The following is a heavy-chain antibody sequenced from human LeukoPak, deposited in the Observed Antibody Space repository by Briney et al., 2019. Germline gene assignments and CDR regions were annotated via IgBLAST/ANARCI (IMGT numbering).Heavy chain of an antibody. CDR2: ILPIFATA. Sequence: ASVKVSCKAYGRTFSTYAISWVRQAPGQGLEWIGGILPIFATANYAPEFQGRVTITADESTSTAYMELSSLRSEATAVYYCARSFHSSGWYHDYWGQGTLVTVSS. CDR1: GRTFSTYA. D-gene: IGHD6-19*01. J-gene: IGHJ4*02. CDR3: ARSFHSSGWYHDY. V-gene: IGHV1-69*13.